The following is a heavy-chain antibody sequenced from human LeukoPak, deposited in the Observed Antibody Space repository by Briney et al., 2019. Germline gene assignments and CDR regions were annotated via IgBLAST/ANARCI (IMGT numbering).Heavy chain of an antibody. CDR3: ARHWVSSGTNWFDP. D-gene: IGHD3-22*01. V-gene: IGHV4-39*01. J-gene: IGHJ5*02. CDR2: IYYSGNT. CDR1: SGSIRIRNYY. Sequence: SETLSHTCTVSSGSIRIRNYYWGWIRQPPGKGLKWIVSIYYSGNTYYNPSLESRVTISVDTSTNQFSLKLSSVTAADTAVYYCARHWVSSGTNWFDPWGQGTLVTVSS.